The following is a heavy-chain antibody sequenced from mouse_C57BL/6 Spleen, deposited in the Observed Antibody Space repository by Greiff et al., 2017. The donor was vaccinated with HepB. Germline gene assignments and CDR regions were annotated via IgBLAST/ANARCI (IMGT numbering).Heavy chain of an antibody. V-gene: IGHV1-52*01. CDR1: GYTFTSYW. J-gene: IGHJ3*01. CDR2: IDPSDSET. CDR3: ATANWDGGAWFAY. D-gene: IGHD4-1*01. Sequence: QVQLQQPGAELVRPGSSVKLSCKASGYTFTSYWMHWVKQRPIQGLEWIGNIDPSDSETHYNQKFKDKATLTVDKSSSTAYMQLSSLTSEDSAVYDCATANWDGGAWFAYWGQGTLVTVSA.